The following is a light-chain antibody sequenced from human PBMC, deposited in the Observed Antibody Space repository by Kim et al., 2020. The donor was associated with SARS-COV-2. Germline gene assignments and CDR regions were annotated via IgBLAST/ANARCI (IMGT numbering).Light chain of an antibody. Sequence: RVTMSCFGSSSNIENNYVYWYQQVPGTAPKVLISRNNERPSGVPDRFSGSKSGTSASLAISGLRSEDEADYYCAAWDDRVSGRVFGGGTQLTVL. V-gene: IGLV1-47*01. J-gene: IGLJ3*02. CDR3: AAWDDRVSGRV. CDR2: RNN. CDR1: SSNIENNY.